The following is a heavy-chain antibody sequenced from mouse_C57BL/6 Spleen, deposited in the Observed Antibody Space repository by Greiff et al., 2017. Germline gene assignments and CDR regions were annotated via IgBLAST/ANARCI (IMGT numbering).Heavy chain of an antibody. CDR3: ARSGGYGAMDY. V-gene: IGHV1-52*01. J-gene: IGHJ4*01. D-gene: IGHD2-2*01. Sequence: QVQLQQPGAELVRPGSSVKLSCKASGYTFTSYWMHWVKQRPIQGLEWIGNIDSSDSETHYNQKFKDKATLTVDKSSSTAYMQLSSLTSEDSAVYYCARSGGYGAMDYWGQGTSVTVSS. CDR1: GYTFTSYW. CDR2: IDSSDSET.